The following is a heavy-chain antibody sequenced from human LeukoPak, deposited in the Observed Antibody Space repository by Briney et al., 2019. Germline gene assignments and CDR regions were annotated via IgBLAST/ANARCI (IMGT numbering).Heavy chain of an antibody. J-gene: IGHJ5*02. CDR2: IIPIFGTA. V-gene: IGHV1-69*06. D-gene: IGHD3-3*01. CDR3: AREREVWSGYSGWFDP. CDR1: GGTFSSYA. Sequence: GASVKVSCKASGGTFSSYAISWVRQAPGQGLEWMGGIIPIFGTANYAQKFQGRVTITADKSTSTAYMELSSLRSEDTAVYYCAREREVWSGYSGWFDPWGQGTLVTVSS.